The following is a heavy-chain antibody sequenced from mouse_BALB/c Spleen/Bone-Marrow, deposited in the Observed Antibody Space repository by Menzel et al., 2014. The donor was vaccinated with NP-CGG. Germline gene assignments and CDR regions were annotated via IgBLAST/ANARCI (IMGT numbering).Heavy chain of an antibody. V-gene: IGHV14-1*02. Sequence: EVKLMESGAELVRPGALVKLSCKASGFNIKDYYMHWVIQRPEQGLEWIGWIDPENGNTIYDPKFQGKASITADTSSNTANLQLSNQTSEDTAVYYCARRYGSSFDYWGQGTTLTVSS. D-gene: IGHD1-1*01. CDR3: ARRYGSSFDY. CDR1: GFNIKDYY. J-gene: IGHJ2*01. CDR2: IDPENGNT.